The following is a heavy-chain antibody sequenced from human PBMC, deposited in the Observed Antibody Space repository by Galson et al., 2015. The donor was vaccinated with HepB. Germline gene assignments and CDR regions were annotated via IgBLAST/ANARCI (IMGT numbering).Heavy chain of an antibody. CDR1: GFTFSSYG. CDR2: IRYDGSNK. J-gene: IGHJ4*02. Sequence: SLRLSCAASGFTFSSYGMHWVRQAPGKGLEWVAFIRYDGSNKYYADSVKGRFTISRDNSKNTLYLQMNSLRAEDTAVYYCAKEGLGSSWYPSSPTGPSYWGQGTLVTVSS. D-gene: IGHD6-13*01. V-gene: IGHV3-30*02. CDR3: AKEGLGSSWYPSSPTGPSY.